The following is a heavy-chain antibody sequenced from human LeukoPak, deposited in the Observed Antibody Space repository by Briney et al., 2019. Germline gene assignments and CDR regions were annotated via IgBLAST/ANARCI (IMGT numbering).Heavy chain of an antibody. CDR2: MNPNSGNT. Sequence: ASVKVSCKASGYTFTSYDINWVRQATGQGLEWMGGMNPNSGNTGYAQKFQGRVTMTRNTSISTAYMELSSLRSEDTAVYYCARGSGSSWYLGWFDPWGQGTLVTVSS. J-gene: IGHJ5*02. CDR3: ARGSGSSWYLGWFDP. V-gene: IGHV1-8*01. D-gene: IGHD6-13*01. CDR1: GYTFTSYD.